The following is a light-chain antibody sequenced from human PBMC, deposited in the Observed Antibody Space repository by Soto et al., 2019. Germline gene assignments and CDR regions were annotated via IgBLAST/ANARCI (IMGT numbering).Light chain of an antibody. V-gene: IGKV2-28*01. CDR1: QSLLHSNGYNY. CDR3: MKDLQAPYT. CDR2: LGS. Sequence: DMVMTQSPLSLPVTPGEPASISCRSSQSLLHSNGYNYLDWYLQKPGQSPQLLIFLGSNRASGVPDRFSGSGSGTDFTLKISRGEAEDVGVYSCMKDLQAPYTFGMGTKLEIK. J-gene: IGKJ2*01.